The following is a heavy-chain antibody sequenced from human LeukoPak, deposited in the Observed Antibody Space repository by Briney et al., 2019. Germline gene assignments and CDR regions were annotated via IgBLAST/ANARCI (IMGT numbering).Heavy chain of an antibody. CDR1: GFNFYEYG. CDR3: ARERDCGSTNCVAYFFDY. CDR2: INWNAGST. Sequence: GGSPRLSCSASGFNFYEYGMSWVRQAPGEGLEMVSGINWNAGSTGYAASVKGRFTISRDNARNSMYLQINRLRAEDTAVYYCARERDCGSTNCVAYFFDYWGQGTLVTVSS. J-gene: IGHJ4*02. V-gene: IGHV3-20*04. D-gene: IGHD2-2*01.